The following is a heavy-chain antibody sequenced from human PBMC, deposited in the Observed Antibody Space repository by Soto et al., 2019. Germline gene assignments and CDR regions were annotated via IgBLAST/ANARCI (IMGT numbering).Heavy chain of an antibody. V-gene: IGHV3-23*01. CDR2: ISGSGGST. D-gene: IGHD6-13*01. J-gene: IGHJ6*02. Sequence: EVQLLESGGGLVQPGGSLRLSCAASGFTFSSYAMSWVRQAPGKGLEWVSAISGSGGSTYYADSVKGRFTISRDNSKNPLYLQMNSLRAEDTAVYYCAKPLLGWAAGSPYYYYGMDVWGQGTTVTVSS. CDR1: GFTFSSYA. CDR3: AKPLLGWAAGSPYYYYGMDV.